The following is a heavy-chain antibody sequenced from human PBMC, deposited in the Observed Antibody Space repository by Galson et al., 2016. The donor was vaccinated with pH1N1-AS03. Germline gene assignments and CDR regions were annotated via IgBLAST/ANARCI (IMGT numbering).Heavy chain of an antibody. V-gene: IGHV3-21*06. D-gene: IGHD6-13*01. CDR3: ARPTAGLYSTYFGLDV. CDR2: ISSRGDDV. Sequence: SGFTFSKYSIAWVRQAPGQGLEWVSSISSRGDDVYYADSVKGRFTISRDNAKNSLYLQMNGLRVEDTALYYCARPTAGLYSTYFGLDVWGQGTTVTVSS. CDR1: GFTFSKYS. J-gene: IGHJ6*02.